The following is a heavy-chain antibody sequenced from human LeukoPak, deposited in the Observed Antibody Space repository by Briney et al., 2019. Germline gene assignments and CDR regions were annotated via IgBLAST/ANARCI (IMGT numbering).Heavy chain of an antibody. J-gene: IGHJ3*02. CDR1: GFTFDDYA. Sequence: PGGSLRLSCAASGFTFDDYAMDWVRQAPGKGLEWVSLLSGDGGSTYYADSVKGRFTISRDNSKNSLYLQMNSLRTEDTALYYCAKVFWAGAYCGGDCFAAFDIWGQGTMVTVSS. CDR2: LSGDGGST. CDR3: AKVFWAGAYCGGDCFAAFDI. D-gene: IGHD2-21*02. V-gene: IGHV3-43*02.